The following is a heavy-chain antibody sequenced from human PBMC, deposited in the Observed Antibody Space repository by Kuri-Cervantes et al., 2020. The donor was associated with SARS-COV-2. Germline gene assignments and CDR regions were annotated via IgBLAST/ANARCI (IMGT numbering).Heavy chain of an antibody. CDR2: INHSGST. D-gene: IGHD2-15*01. CDR1: GGSISSYY. CDR3: ARALRGWPALKYFQH. Sequence: ESLKISCTVSGGSISSYYWSWIRQPPGKGLEWIGEINHSGSTNYNPSLKSRVTISVDTSKNQFSLKLSSVTAADTAVYYCARALRGWPALKYFQHWGQGTLVTVSS. V-gene: IGHV4-34*01. J-gene: IGHJ1*01.